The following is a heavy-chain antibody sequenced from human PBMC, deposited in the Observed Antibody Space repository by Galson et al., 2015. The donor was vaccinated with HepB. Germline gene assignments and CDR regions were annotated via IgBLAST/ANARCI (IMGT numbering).Heavy chain of an antibody. V-gene: IGHV3-21*06. Sequence: SLRLSCAVSGFTFSSYSMNWVRQAPGKGLEWVSSISSTGSNIYYANSVRGRFTISRDNAKNSLYLQMNSLRAEDTAVYYCARDHPLKKTYDSWGQGTLVTVTP. CDR1: GFTFSSYS. CDR3: ARDHPLKKTYDS. CDR2: ISSTGSNI. J-gene: IGHJ4*02.